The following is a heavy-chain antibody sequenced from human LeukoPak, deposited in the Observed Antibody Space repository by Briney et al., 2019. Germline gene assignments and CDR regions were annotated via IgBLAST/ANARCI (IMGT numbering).Heavy chain of an antibody. CDR1: EFTFSGLW. CDR2: INQGGSDK. Sequence: GGSLKLSCAPSEFTFSGLWMIGVRQAPGKGLKWVANINQGGSDKYYVDSVKGRFTISRDNANNLLYLQMNSLRGEDTAVYYCTRDRSRAEDDWGQGTLVTVSS. D-gene: IGHD1-14*01. V-gene: IGHV3-7*01. CDR3: TRDRSRAEDD. J-gene: IGHJ4*02.